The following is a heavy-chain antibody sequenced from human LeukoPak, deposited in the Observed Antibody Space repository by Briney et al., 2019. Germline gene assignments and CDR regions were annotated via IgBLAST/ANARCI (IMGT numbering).Heavy chain of an antibody. V-gene: IGHV3-21*01. D-gene: IGHD3-16*02. CDR3: ARGDDYVWGSYRYADY. Sequence: GGSLRLSCAASGFTFSSYNMNWVRQAPGKGLEWVSSISSSSSYVSSADSVTGRFAISRDNAKNSLYLQMNSLRAEDTAVYYCARGDDYVWGSYRYADYWGQGTLVAVSS. CDR1: GFTFSSYN. CDR2: ISSSSSYV. J-gene: IGHJ4*02.